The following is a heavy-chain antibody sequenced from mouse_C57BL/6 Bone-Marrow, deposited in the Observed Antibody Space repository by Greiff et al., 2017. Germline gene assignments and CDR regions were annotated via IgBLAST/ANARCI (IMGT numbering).Heavy chain of an antibody. J-gene: IGHJ4*01. Sequence: EVQLVESGGGLVKPGGSLKLSCAASGFTFSDYGMHWVRQAPEKGLEWVAYISSGSSTIYYADTVKGRFTFSRDNAKNTLFLQMTSLRSEDTAMYYCARKRRVPMDYWGQGTSVTVSS. CDR3: ARKRRVPMDY. CDR1: GFTFSDYG. CDR2: ISSGSSTI. V-gene: IGHV5-17*01.